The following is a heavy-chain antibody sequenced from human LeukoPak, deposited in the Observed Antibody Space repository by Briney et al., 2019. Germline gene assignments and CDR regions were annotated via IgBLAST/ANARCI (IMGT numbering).Heavy chain of an antibody. D-gene: IGHD3-22*01. J-gene: IGHJ5*02. Sequence: PSETLSLTCTVSGGSISSYYWSWIRQPPGKGLEWIGYIYYSGSTNYKSSLKSRVTISVDTSKNQFSLKLSSVTAADTAVYYCARVHDSSGYYLNWFDPWGQGTLVTVSS. CDR3: ARVHDSSGYYLNWFDP. CDR1: GGSISSYY. V-gene: IGHV4-59*01. CDR2: IYYSGST.